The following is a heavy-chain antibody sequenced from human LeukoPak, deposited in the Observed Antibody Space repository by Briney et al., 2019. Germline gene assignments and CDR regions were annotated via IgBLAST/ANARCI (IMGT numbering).Heavy chain of an antibody. D-gene: IGHD3-3*01. CDR1: GFTFDDYA. Sequence: GGSLRLSCAASGFTFDDYAMHWVRQAPGKGLEWVSGISWNSGSIGYADSVKGRFTISRDKAKNSLYLQMNSLRAEDTALYYCAKDTSSGEVWSNWFDPWGQGTLVTVSS. J-gene: IGHJ5*02. V-gene: IGHV3-9*01. CDR3: AKDTSSGEVWSNWFDP. CDR2: ISWNSGSI.